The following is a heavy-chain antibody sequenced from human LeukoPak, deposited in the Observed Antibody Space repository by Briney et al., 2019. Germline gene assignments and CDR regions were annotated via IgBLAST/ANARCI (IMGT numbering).Heavy chain of an antibody. J-gene: IGHJ3*02. V-gene: IGHV4-39*01. CDR2: IYYSGST. Sequence: SETLSLTCTVSGGSISSSSYYWGWIRQPPGKGLEWIGSIYYSGSTYYNPSLKSRVTISVDTSKNQFSLKLSSVTAADTAVYYCARHPHQLRFLEWLLDAFDIWGQGTMVTVSS. D-gene: IGHD3-3*01. CDR1: GGSISSSSYY. CDR3: ARHPHQLRFLEWLLDAFDI.